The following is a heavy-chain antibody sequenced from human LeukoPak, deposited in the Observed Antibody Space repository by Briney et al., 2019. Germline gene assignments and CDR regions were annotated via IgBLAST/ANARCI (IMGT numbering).Heavy chain of an antibody. CDR2: ISAYNGNT. J-gene: IGHJ4*02. CDR3: ARDGQYGDYVSFDY. D-gene: IGHD4-17*01. CDR1: GYTFTSYG. V-gene: IGHV1-18*01. Sequence: ASVKVSCKASGYTFTSYGISWVRQAPGQGREWMGWISAYNGNTNNAKKLQGRVTMNTDTSTSTAYMELRSLRSDDTAVYYCARDGQYGDYVSFDYWGQGTLVTVSS.